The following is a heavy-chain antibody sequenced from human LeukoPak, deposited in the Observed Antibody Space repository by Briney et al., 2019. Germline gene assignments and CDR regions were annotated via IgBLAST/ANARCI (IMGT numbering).Heavy chain of an antibody. Sequence: GGSLRLSCEASGVTFSSYVMSWVRQAPGKGLEWVSALSGGGDKSFYADSVKGRFTISRDNSKNMLFLQMNSLRAEDTAVYFCAKGTRRGSGMKDGFEFWGHGTMVTVSP. J-gene: IGHJ3*01. CDR1: GVTFSSYV. D-gene: IGHD3-10*01. V-gene: IGHV3-23*01. CDR3: AKGTRRGSGMKDGFEF. CDR2: LSGGGDKS.